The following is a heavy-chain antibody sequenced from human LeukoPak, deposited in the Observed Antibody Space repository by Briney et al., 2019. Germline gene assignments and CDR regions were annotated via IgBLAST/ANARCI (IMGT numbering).Heavy chain of an antibody. J-gene: IGHJ4*02. CDR2: IYHSGST. CDR3: ARLGLRLY. D-gene: IGHD3/OR15-3a*01. CDR1: GGSISSGGYS. V-gene: IGHV4-30-2*01. Sequence: SETLSLTCAVSGGSISSGGYSWSWIRQPPGKGLEWIGYIYHSGSTYYNPSLKSRVTISVDRSKNQFSLKLSSVTAADTAVYYCARLGLRLYWGQGTLVTVSS.